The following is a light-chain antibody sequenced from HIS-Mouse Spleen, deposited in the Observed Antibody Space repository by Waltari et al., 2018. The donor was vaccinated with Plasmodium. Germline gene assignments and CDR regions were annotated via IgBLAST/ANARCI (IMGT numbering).Light chain of an antibody. CDR2: DVS. J-gene: IGLJ1*01. V-gene: IGLV2-11*01. Sequence: QSALTQPRSVSGSPGQSVTISCTGPSSDVGGYNYVSWYQQHPGKASKLMIYDVSKRPSGVPDRFSGSKSGNTASLTISGLQAEDEADYYCCSYAGSYTYVFGTGTKVTVL. CDR3: CSYAGSYTYV. CDR1: SSDVGGYNY.